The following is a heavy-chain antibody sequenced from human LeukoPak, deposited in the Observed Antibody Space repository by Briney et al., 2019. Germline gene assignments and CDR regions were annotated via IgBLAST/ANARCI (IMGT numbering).Heavy chain of an antibody. V-gene: IGHV4-34*01. Sequence: PSETLSLTCAVYGGSFSDSYWSWIRQPPGKGLEWIGEINHSGSTNYNPSLKSRVTISVDTSKNQFSLKLSSVTAADTAVYYCARFPVVMLRGVHLTKFYFDYWGQGALVTVSS. D-gene: IGHD3-10*01. CDR3: ARFPVVMLRGVHLTKFYFDY. CDR2: INHSGST. CDR1: GGSFSDSY. J-gene: IGHJ4*02.